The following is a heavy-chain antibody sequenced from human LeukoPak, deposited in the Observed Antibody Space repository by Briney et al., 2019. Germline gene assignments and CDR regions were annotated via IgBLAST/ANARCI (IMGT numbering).Heavy chain of an antibody. CDR1: GESFRAYY. Sequence: SETLSLTCAVYGESFRAYYWSWIRQPPGKGLEWIGEINHSGNASYNPSLKSRVTMSVDTSKSQFTLKLTSVTAADTAVYYCAGWHCNSISCERGFDYWGQGTLVTVSS. D-gene: IGHD2-2*01. J-gene: IGHJ4*02. V-gene: IGHV4-34*01. CDR3: AGWHCNSISCERGFDY. CDR2: INHSGNA.